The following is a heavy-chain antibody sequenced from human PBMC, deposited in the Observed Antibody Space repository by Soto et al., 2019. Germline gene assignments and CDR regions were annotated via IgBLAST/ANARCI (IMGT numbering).Heavy chain of an antibody. CDR1: GGSISTVNYW. CDR2: IYNGGST. V-gene: IGHV4-30-4*01. J-gene: IGHJ4*02. CDR3: ARGPSGDKVDS. Sequence: QVQLQESGPGLVKPSQTLSLTCTVSGGSISTVNYWWSWIRQSPDMGLEWIGHIYNGGSTYNNPSLESXXTXSXXPSKNQLSLTLSSVSAADTAVYYCARGPSGDKVDSWGQGTLVTVSS. D-gene: IGHD7-27*01.